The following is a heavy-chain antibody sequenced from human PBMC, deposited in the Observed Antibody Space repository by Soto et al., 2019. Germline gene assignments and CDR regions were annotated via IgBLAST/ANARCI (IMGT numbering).Heavy chain of an antibody. CDR2: ISYDGSNK. CDR3: AREGRYSGIYSLLAFDI. V-gene: IGHV3-30-3*01. D-gene: IGHD1-26*01. J-gene: IGHJ3*02. Sequence: QVQLVESGGGVVQPGRSLRLSCAASGFTFSSYAMHWVRQAPGKGLEWVAVISYDGSNKYYADSVKGRFTISRDNSKNTLYLQMNSLRAEDTAVYYCAREGRYSGIYSLLAFDIWGQGTMVTVSS. CDR1: GFTFSSYA.